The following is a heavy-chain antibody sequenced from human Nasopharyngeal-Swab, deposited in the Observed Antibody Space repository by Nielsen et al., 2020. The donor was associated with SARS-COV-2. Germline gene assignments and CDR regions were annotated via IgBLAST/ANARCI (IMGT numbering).Heavy chain of an antibody. V-gene: IGHV4-31*02. CDR3: ARGDKAEITIFGVVIISAAFDI. D-gene: IGHD3-3*01. Sequence: RQAPGKGLEWIGYIYYSGSTYYNLSLKSRVTISVDTSKNQFSLKLSSVTAADTAVYYCARGDKAEITIFGVVIISAAFDIWGQGTMVTVSS. J-gene: IGHJ3*02. CDR2: IYYSGST.